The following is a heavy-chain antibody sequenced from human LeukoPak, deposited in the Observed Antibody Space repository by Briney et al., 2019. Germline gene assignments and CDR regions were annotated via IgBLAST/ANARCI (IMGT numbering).Heavy chain of an antibody. Sequence: ASVKVSCKASGGTFSSYAISWVRQAPGQGLEWMGRIIPILGIANYAQKFQGRVTITADKSTSTAYMELSSLRSEDTAVYYCARVEDTAMVGLDYWGQGTLVTVFS. CDR1: GGTFSSYA. D-gene: IGHD5-18*01. CDR2: IIPILGIA. V-gene: IGHV1-69*04. J-gene: IGHJ4*02. CDR3: ARVEDTAMVGLDY.